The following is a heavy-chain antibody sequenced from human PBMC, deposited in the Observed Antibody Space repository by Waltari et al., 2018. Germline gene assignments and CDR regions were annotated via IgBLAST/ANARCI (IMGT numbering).Heavy chain of an antibody. CDR2: IKSKNDGETT. CDR3: NTDRVTIFGGY. V-gene: IGHV3-15*01. Sequence: EVQLVESGGGLVKPGGSLILSCAASGLTFSDAWMNWVRQAPGKGMDWVGRIKSKNDGETTEYAAPVKGRVSISRDDSKDTIYLQMNSLDTEDTAMYYCNTDRVTIFGGYWGQGTLVTVSS. J-gene: IGHJ4*02. D-gene: IGHD3-3*01. CDR1: GLTFSDAW.